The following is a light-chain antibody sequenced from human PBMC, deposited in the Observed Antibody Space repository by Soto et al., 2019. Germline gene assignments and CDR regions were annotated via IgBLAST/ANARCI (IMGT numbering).Light chain of an antibody. CDR3: QQSGNSPGT. V-gene: IGKV3-20*01. CDR1: QSVSSNF. CDR2: DAS. Sequence: EIVLTQSPGTLSLSPGERATLSCRASQSVSSNFLAWYQQKPGQAPRLLIYDASSRATGIPDRFSGSGSGTDFTLTISRLEPADFAVYYCQQSGNSPGTFGQGTKVEVK. J-gene: IGKJ1*01.